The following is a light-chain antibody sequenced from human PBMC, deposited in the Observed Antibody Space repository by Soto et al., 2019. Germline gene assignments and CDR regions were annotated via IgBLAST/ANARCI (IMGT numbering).Light chain of an antibody. CDR3: CSYTRIGPVV. CDR2: DV. CDR1: SSDVGGSIY. Sequence: QSALTQPASVSGWPGQWITIYCTGTSSDVGGSIYVSWYQLSPGKAPKLLIYDVDRPSGVSNRFSGTKSGNTASLIISGLQAEDGADYYCCSYTRIGPVVFGRGTKGTVL. J-gene: IGLJ3*02. V-gene: IGLV2-14*01.